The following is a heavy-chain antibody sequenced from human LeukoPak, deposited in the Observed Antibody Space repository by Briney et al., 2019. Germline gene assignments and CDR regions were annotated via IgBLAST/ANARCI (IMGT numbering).Heavy chain of an antibody. J-gene: IGHJ4*02. CDR3: ARDRDSDYFDY. CDR2: INSDGSST. V-gene: IGHV3-74*01. CDR1: GFTFSSYW. Sequence: GGSLRLSCAASGFTFSSYWMHWVRQAPGKGLVRVSRINSDGSSTSYADSVKGRFTISRDNAKNTLYLQMNSLRAEDTAVYYCARDRDSDYFDYWGQGTLVTVSS. D-gene: IGHD2-15*01.